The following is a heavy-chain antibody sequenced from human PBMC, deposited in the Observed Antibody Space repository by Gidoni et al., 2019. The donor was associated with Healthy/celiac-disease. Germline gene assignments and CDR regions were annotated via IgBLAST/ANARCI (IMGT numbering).Heavy chain of an antibody. V-gene: IGHV4-34*01. J-gene: IGHJ6*02. CDR3: ARGRIAARRNYYYYGMDV. CDR2: INHSGST. Sequence: QVQLQQWGAGLLKPSETLSLTCAVYGGSFSGYYWSWIRPPPGKGLEWIGEINHSGSTNYNPSLKSRVTISVDTSKNQFSLKLSSVTAADTAVYYCARGRIAARRNYYYYGMDVWGQGTTVTVSS. CDR1: GGSFSGYY. D-gene: IGHD6-6*01.